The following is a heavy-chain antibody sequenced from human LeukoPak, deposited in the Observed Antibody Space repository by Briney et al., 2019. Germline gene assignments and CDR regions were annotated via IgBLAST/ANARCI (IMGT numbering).Heavy chain of an antibody. CDR1: GFTFSNYA. D-gene: IGHD2/OR15-2a*01. J-gene: IGHJ4*02. Sequence: GGSLRLSCAASGFTFSNYAMNWVRQAPGKGLEWVSAISGSGGDTYYADSVKGRFTVSRDNSKNTLYLQMNSLRAEDTAVYYCRYFLPHFDYWGQGTLVTVSS. CDR2: ISGSGGDT. V-gene: IGHV3-23*01. CDR3: RYFLPHFDY.